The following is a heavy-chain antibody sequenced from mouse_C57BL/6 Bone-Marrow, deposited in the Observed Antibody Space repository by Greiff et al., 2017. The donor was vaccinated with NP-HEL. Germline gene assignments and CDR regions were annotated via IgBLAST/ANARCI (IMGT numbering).Heavy chain of an antibody. V-gene: IGHV1-80*01. J-gene: IGHJ3*01. CDR2: IYPGDGDT. CDR3: GSGAY. CDR1: GYEFSNYW. Sequence: VQGVESGAELVKPGASVKLSCKASGYEFSNYWMNWVKQRPGKGLEWIGQIYPGDGDTNYKGKFKDKATLTADKSSSTAYMQLSRLHSEESAVYSCGSGAYWGQGTLVTVSA.